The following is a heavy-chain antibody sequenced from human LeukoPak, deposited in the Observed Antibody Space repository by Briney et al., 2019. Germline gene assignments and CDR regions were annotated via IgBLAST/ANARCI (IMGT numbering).Heavy chain of an antibody. D-gene: IGHD2-15*01. CDR1: GGSFSGYY. Sequence: PSETLSLTCAVYGGSFSGYYWSWIRQPPGKGLEWIGEINHSGSTNYNPSLKSRVTISVDTSKNQFSLKLSSVTAADTAVYYCARGRAAPTRYCSGGSCRSYFDYWGQGTLVTVSS. CDR3: ARGRAAPTRYCSGGSCRSYFDY. J-gene: IGHJ4*02. CDR2: INHSGST. V-gene: IGHV4-34*01.